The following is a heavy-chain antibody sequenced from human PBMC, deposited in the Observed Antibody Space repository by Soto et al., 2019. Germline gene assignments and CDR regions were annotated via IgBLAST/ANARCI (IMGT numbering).Heavy chain of an antibody. CDR2: IYYSGST. CDR3: ARDHSEGGDYLSLSWYYFDS. V-gene: IGHV4-30-4*01. D-gene: IGHD4-17*01. J-gene: IGHJ4*02. CDR1: GGSISGNY. Sequence: PSETLSLTCTVSGGSISGNYWSWIRQPPGKGLEWIGYIYYSGSTYYNPSLKSRVTISIDTSKNQFSLKLSSVTAADTAVYYCARDHSEGGDYLSLSWYYFDSGGRGILVTVSS.